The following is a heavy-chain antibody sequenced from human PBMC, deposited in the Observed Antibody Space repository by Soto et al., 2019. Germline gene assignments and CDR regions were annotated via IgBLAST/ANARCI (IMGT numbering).Heavy chain of an antibody. V-gene: IGHV4-39*01. D-gene: IGHD6-13*01. CDR1: GGSTSSSSYY. Sequence: SETLSLTCTVSGGSTSSSSYYWGWIRQPPGKGLEWIGSIYYSGSTYYNPSLKSRVTISVDTSKNQFSLKLSSVTAADTAVYYCARHAPIAGNWFDPWGQGTLVTVSS. CDR3: ARHAPIAGNWFDP. J-gene: IGHJ5*02. CDR2: IYYSGST.